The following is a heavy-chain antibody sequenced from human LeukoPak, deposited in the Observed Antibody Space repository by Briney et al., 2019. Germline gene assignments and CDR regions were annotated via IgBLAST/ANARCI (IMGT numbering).Heavy chain of an antibody. D-gene: IGHD3-10*01. Sequence: ASVKVSCKASGYTFTSYYMHWVRQAPGQGLEWMGIINPSGGSTSYAQKFQGRVTMTRNTSISTAYMELSSLRSEDTAVYYCARGSYGSGSYRHYYYYYMDVWGKGTTVTISS. J-gene: IGHJ6*03. CDR1: GYTFTSYY. V-gene: IGHV1-46*01. CDR3: ARGSYGSGSYRHYYYYYMDV. CDR2: INPSGGST.